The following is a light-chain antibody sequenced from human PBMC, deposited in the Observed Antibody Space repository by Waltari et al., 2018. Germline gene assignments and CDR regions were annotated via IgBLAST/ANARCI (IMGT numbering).Light chain of an antibody. Sequence: QSVLTQPPSVSATPGQRVTISCSGSNSNIGINYISWYQQLPRTAPKLLIYENKKRPSGIPDRFSGSKSGTSATLGITGLQTEDEADYYCGTWDNSLSAWVFGGGTKLTVL. CDR3: GTWDNSLSAWV. CDR1: NSNIGINY. V-gene: IGLV1-51*02. J-gene: IGLJ3*02. CDR2: ENK.